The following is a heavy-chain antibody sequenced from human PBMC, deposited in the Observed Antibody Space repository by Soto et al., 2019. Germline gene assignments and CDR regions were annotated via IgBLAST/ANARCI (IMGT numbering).Heavy chain of an antibody. CDR3: ATDRGGYNYGRDV. J-gene: IGHJ6*02. CDR2: FDPEDGES. D-gene: IGHD1-1*01. CDR1: GYTLTESS. V-gene: IGHV1-24*01. Sequence: GASVKVSCKVSGYTLTESSMHWVRQAPGKGLEWVGSFDPEDGESIYAQKFQGRVTMTEDTSTGTAYMELSSLRSEDTAVYYCATDRGGYNYGRDVWGQGTTVTVSS.